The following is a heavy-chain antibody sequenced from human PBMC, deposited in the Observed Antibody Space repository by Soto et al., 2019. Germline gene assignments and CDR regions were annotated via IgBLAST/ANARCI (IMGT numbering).Heavy chain of an antibody. D-gene: IGHD3-3*01. CDR2: IIPIFGTA. CDR1: GGTFSSYA. CDR3: ARDKITIFGVVSRAYYYYGMDV. V-gene: IGHV1-69*13. Sequence: SVKVSCKASGGTFSSYAISWVRQAPGQGLEWMGGIIPIFGTANYAQKFQGRVTITADESTSTAYMELSSLRSEDTAVYYCARDKITIFGVVSRAYYYYGMDVWGQGTTVTVSS. J-gene: IGHJ6*02.